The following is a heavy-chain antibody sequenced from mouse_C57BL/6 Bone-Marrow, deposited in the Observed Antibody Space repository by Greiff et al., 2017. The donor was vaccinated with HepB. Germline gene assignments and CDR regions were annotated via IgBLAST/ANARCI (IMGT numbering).Heavy chain of an antibody. CDR2: IDPSDSYT. Sequence: VQLQQPGAELVRPGTSVKLSCKASGYTFTSYWMHWVKQRPGQGLEWIGVIDPSDSYTNYNQKFKGKATLTVDTSSSTAYMQLSSLTSEDSAVYYCAIITTVVAHYYAMDYWGQGTSVTVSS. CDR3: AIITTVVAHYYAMDY. V-gene: IGHV1-59*01. J-gene: IGHJ4*01. CDR1: GYTFTSYW. D-gene: IGHD1-1*01.